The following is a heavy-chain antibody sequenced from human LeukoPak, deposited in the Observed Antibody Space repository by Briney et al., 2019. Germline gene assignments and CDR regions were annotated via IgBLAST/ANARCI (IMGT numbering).Heavy chain of an antibody. D-gene: IGHD6-13*01. CDR3: ARDPIAAAEPIDY. J-gene: IGHJ4*02. CDR1: GGSISSGGYY. Sequence: SQTLSLTCTVSGGSISSGGYYWSWIRQPPGKGLEWIGYIYHSGSTYYNPSLKSRVTISVDRSKNQFSLKLSSVTAADTAVYYCARDPIAAAEPIDYWGQGTLVTVSS. V-gene: IGHV4-30-2*01. CDR2: IYHSGST.